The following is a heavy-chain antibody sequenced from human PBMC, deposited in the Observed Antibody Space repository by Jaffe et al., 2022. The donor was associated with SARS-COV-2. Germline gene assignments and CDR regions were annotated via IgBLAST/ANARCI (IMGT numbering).Heavy chain of an antibody. Sequence: QVQLVESGGGLVKPGGSLRLSCAASGFTFSDYYMSWIRQAPGKGLEWVSYISSSGSTIYYADSVKGRFTISRDNAKNSLYLQMNSLRAEDTAVYYCARDFVNSRVTMVREPGKNWFDPWGQGTLVTVSS. CDR3: ARDFVNSRVTMVREPGKNWFDP. CDR1: GFTFSDYY. D-gene: IGHD3-10*01. V-gene: IGHV3-11*01. J-gene: IGHJ5*02. CDR2: ISSSGSTI.